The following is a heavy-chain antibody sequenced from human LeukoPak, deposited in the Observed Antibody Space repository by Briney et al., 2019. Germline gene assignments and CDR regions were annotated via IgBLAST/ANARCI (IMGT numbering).Heavy chain of an antibody. Sequence: GGSLRLSCAASGNYWSHWVRQVPGKGLVWVSNINSDGSWTSYADSVKGRFTISRDNAKNSLYLQMNSLRVEDTAFYYCAKDNRRHYTSGPNPDSLHWGQGALVTVSS. CDR1: GNYW. CDR2: INSDGSWT. J-gene: IGHJ4*02. V-gene: IGHV3-74*01. CDR3: AKDNRRHYTSGPNPDSLH. D-gene: IGHD6-19*01.